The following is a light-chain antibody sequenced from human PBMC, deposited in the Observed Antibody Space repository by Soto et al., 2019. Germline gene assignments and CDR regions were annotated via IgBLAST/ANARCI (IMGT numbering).Light chain of an antibody. J-gene: IGKJ1*01. CDR2: GAS. V-gene: IGKV3-20*01. CDR1: QSVSSSY. CDR3: QQYGSSPWT. Sequence: EIVLTQSPGTLSLSPGERATLSCRASQSVSSSYLAWYQQKPGQAPRLLIYGASCRATGIPDRFSGSGSGTDFTLTISRLEPEDFAVYYCQQYGSSPWTFCPGTKVEIK.